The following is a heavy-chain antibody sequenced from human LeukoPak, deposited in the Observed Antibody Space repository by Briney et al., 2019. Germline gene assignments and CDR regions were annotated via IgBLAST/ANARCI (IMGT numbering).Heavy chain of an antibody. J-gene: IGHJ5*02. V-gene: IGHV1-2*02. CDR2: INPNSGGT. D-gene: IGHD5-12*01. CDR3: ARGRSGYDYNWFDP. Sequence: GASVKVSCKASGYTFTGYYMHWVRQAPGQGLEWMGWINPNSGGTNYAQKFQGRVTMTRDTSISTAYMELSRLRSDDTALYYCARGRSGYDYNWFDPWGQGTLVTVSS. CDR1: GYTFTGYY.